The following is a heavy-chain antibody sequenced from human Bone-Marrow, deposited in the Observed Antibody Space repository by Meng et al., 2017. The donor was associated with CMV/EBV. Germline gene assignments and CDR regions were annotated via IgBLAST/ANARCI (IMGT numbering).Heavy chain of an antibody. CDR3: ARTIPHYYYGMDV. CDR2: INPNSGGT. Sequence: ASVKVSCKASGYTFTDYYMHWVRQAPGQGLEWMGWINPNSGGTNYAQKFRGRVTMTRHTSISTAYMELSRLRSDDTAVYYCARTIPHYYYGMDVWGQGTTVTVSS. D-gene: IGHD2-2*02. V-gene: IGHV1-2*02. CDR1: GYTFTDYY. J-gene: IGHJ6*02.